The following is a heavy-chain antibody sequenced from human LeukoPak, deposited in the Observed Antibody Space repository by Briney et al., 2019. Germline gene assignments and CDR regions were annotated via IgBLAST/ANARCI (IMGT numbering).Heavy chain of an antibody. J-gene: IGHJ4*02. CDR3: ARDIGDPDFDY. Sequence: ASVKVSCKASGYTFTSYYMHWVRQAPGQGLEWMGIINPSGGSTSYAQKFQGRVTMTRDTSTSTVYMELSSLRSEDTVVYYCARDIGDPDFDYWGQGTLVTVSS. D-gene: IGHD1-26*01. V-gene: IGHV1-46*01. CDR2: INPSGGST. CDR1: GYTFTSYY.